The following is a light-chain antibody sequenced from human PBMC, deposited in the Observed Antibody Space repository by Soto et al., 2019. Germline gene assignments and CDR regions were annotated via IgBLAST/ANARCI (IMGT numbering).Light chain of an antibody. CDR2: AAS. CDR1: QSVGSS. Sequence: EIVLTQSPATLSLSPGERATLSCRASQSVGSSLAWYQQKLGQAPRLLIYAASDRATGIPGRFSGSGSGTDFTLIISSLEPEDFAFYYSQQGNTWPWTFGQGTKVDIK. CDR3: QQGNTWPWT. J-gene: IGKJ1*01. V-gene: IGKV3-11*01.